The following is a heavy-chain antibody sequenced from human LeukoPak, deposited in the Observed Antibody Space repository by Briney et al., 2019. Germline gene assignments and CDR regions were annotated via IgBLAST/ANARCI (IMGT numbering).Heavy chain of an antibody. CDR1: GGSISSSSYY. Sequence: SETLSLTCTVSGGSISSSSYYWGWIRQPPGKGLEWIGSIYYSGSTYYNPSLKSRVTISVDTSKNQFSLKLSSVTAADTAVYYCARSTRALREDYWGQGTLVTVSS. V-gene: IGHV4-39*01. D-gene: IGHD2-2*01. J-gene: IGHJ4*02. CDR2: IYYSGST. CDR3: ARSTRALREDY.